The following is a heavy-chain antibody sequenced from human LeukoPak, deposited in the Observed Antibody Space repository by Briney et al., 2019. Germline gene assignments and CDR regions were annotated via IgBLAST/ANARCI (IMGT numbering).Heavy chain of an antibody. D-gene: IGHD6-13*01. Sequence: GGSLRLSCAASGFTFSSYGMTWVRQAPGKGLEWVSGISGGPVSTNYADSVKGRFTISRDNAKNSLYLQMNSLRAEDTAVYYCARDLMGIAYRGTFYYWGQGTLVTVSS. CDR2: ISGGPVST. J-gene: IGHJ4*02. CDR3: ARDLMGIAYRGTFYY. CDR1: GFTFSSYG. V-gene: IGHV3-23*01.